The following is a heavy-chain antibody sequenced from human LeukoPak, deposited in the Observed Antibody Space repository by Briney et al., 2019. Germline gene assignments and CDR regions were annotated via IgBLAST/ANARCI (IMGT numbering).Heavy chain of an antibody. J-gene: IGHJ6*03. CDR1: GGSISSHY. CDR2: IYYSGST. Sequence: SETLSLTCTVSGGSISSHYWSWIRQPPGKGLEWIGYIYYSGSTNYNPSLKSRVTISVDTSKNQFSLKLSSVTAADTAVYYCARVGTYYDFWSASYYYYMDVWGKGTTVTVSS. CDR3: ARVGTYYDFWSASYYYYMDV. V-gene: IGHV4-59*11. D-gene: IGHD3-3*01.